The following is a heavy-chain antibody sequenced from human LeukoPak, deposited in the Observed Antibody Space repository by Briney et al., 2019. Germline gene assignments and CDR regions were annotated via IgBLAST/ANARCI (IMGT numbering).Heavy chain of an antibody. J-gene: IGHJ4*02. CDR3: ARDGYDYYDSSGRYYFDY. CDR1: GFTFSSYA. D-gene: IGHD3-22*01. Sequence: PGGSLRLSCAASGFTFSSYAMSWVRQAPGKGLEWVSAISGSGGSTYYADSVKGRFTISRDNAKNSLYLQMNSLRAEDTAVYYCARDGYDYYDSSGRYYFDYWGQGTLVTVSS. CDR2: ISGSGGST. V-gene: IGHV3-23*01.